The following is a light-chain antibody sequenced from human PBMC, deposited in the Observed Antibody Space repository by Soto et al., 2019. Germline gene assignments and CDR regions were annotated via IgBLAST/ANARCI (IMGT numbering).Light chain of an antibody. Sequence: EIVLTQSPATLSLSPGERAALSCRASQSVSSYLAWHQQKPGQAPSLLIYDASNRATGIPARFSGSGSGTDFTLTISSLEPEDFAVYYCQQRSNWPITFGQGTRLEIK. V-gene: IGKV3-11*01. J-gene: IGKJ5*01. CDR3: QQRSNWPIT. CDR1: QSVSSY. CDR2: DAS.